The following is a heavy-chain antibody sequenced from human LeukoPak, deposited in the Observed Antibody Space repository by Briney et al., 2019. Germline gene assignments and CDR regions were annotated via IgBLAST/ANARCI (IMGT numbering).Heavy chain of an antibody. J-gene: IGHJ3*01. CDR2: IYYSGTT. CDR1: AGSINSHY. CDR3: ARQTEDQYYYGSGSYRSAIAVDL. Sequence: SETLSLTCTVSAGSINSHYWSWIRQPPGKGLEWIGYIYYSGTTDYNPSLKSRVTISVDTSKNQFSLKLNSVTAADTAVYYCARQTEDQYYYGSGSYRSAIAVDLRGQGTMVTVSS. D-gene: IGHD3-10*01. V-gene: IGHV4-59*11.